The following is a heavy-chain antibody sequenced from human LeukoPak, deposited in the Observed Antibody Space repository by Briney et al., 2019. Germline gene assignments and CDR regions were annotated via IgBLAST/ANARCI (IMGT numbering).Heavy chain of an antibody. CDR1: GFTFSTFA. V-gene: IGHV3-23*01. D-gene: IGHD2-2*01. CDR3: AKGVFCSSASCRLYYDSYYMDV. CDR2: ISGKGVTT. J-gene: IGHJ6*03. Sequence: GGSLRLSCAASGFTFSTFAMTWVRQAPGKGLEWVSGISGKGVTTHYADSVRGRFTISRDNSKNTVSLQMNSLRAEDTAVYYCAKGVFCSSASCRLYYDSYYMDVWGKGTTVTVSS.